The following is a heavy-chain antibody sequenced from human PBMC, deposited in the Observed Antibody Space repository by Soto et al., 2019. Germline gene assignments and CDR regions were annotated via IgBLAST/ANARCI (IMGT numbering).Heavy chain of an antibody. Sequence: EVQLLESGGGLIQPGGSLRLSCAASGFTFSTYSMSWVRQAPGKGLAWVSAISGSGDISGYTDSVKGRFTISRDNSKNTLYLQMNSLRAEDTAVYYCAIGASGGLGHFDYWGRGTLVTVSS. V-gene: IGHV3-23*01. J-gene: IGHJ4*02. CDR2: ISGSGDIS. CDR1: GFTFSTYS. CDR3: AIGASGGLGHFDY. D-gene: IGHD1-26*01.